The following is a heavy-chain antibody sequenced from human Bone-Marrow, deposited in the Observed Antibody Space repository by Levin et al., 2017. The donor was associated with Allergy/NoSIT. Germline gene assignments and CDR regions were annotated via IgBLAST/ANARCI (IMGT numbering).Heavy chain of an antibody. V-gene: IGHV3-30*18. D-gene: IGHD3-9*01. Sequence: GESLKISCAASGFSFRSYGMHWVRQAPGKGLEWVGLISYDGDFTFYGDSVKGRFTISRDSSNNTLFLQMDSLSAEDTAIYYCAKSPTLTGYYEWFDPWGQGTLVTVSS. J-gene: IGHJ5*02. CDR2: ISYDGDFT. CDR3: AKSPTLTGYYEWFDP. CDR1: GFSFRSYG.